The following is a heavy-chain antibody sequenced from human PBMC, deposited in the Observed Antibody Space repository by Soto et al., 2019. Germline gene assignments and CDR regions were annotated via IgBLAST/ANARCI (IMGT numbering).Heavy chain of an antibody. D-gene: IGHD2-15*01. CDR1: GFSFSVYG. Sequence: GGSLRLSCETSGFSFSVYGMHWVRQAPGKGLGWVAVIWYDASKQFYAASVEGRFTISRDNSKAILYLQMNSLRAEDTAVYYCAAWAEGATEVHWGQGTLVTVS. CDR2: IWYDASKQ. V-gene: IGHV3-33*01. J-gene: IGHJ4*02. CDR3: AAWAEGATEVH.